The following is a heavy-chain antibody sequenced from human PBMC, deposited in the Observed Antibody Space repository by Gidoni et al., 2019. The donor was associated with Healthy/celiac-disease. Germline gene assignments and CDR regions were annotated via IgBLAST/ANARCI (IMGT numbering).Heavy chain of an antibody. J-gene: IGHJ2*01. Sequence: EVQLLESGGGLVQPGGSLRLSCAASGFTFRSYAMSWVRQAPGKGLEWVSAISGSGGSTYYADSVKGRFTISRDNSKNTLYLQMNSLRAEDTAVYYCAKGSDLVFWYFDLWGRGTLVTVSS. CDR3: AKGSDLVFWYFDL. CDR2: ISGSGGST. V-gene: IGHV3-23*01. CDR1: GFTFRSYA. D-gene: IGHD3-16*02.